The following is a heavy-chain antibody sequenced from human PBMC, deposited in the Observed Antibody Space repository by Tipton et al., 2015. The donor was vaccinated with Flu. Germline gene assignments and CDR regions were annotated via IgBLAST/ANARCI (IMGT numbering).Heavy chain of an antibody. CDR2: ISQDGSEK. D-gene: IGHD2-21*01. J-gene: IGHJ4*02. V-gene: IGHV3-7*03. CDR1: GFTFSDYY. CDR3: AAFCGGDCYILNY. Sequence: SLRLSCAASGFTFSDYYMSWIRQAPRKGLEWVAHISQDGSEKYYVDSVKGRFTISRDNAKKSLYLQMNSLRAEDTAVYYCAAFCGGDCYILNYWGQGTLVTVSS.